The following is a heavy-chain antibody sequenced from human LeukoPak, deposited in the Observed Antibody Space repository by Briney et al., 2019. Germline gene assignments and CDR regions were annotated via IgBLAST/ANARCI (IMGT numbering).Heavy chain of an antibody. CDR1: GGTFSSYA. J-gene: IGHJ4*02. Sequence: SVKVSCKASGGTFSSYAISWVRQAPGQGLEWMGRIIPILGIANYAQKFQGRVTMTTDTSTSTAYMELRSLRSDDTAVYYCAREYYYDSSGYYYYWGQGTLVTVSS. D-gene: IGHD3-22*01. CDR3: AREYYYDSSGYYYY. V-gene: IGHV1-69*04. CDR2: IIPILGIA.